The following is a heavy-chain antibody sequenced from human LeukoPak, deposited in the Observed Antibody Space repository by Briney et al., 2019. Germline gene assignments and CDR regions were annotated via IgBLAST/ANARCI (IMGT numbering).Heavy chain of an antibody. CDR2: ISAYNGNT. CDR3: ATRTLYGGNGYFDY. Sequence: ASVKASCKASGYTFTSYGISWVRRAPGQGLEWMGWISAYNGNTNYAQKLQGRVTMTTDTSTSTAYMELRSLRSDDTAVYYCATRTLYGGNGYFDYWGQGTLVTVSS. V-gene: IGHV1-18*01. J-gene: IGHJ4*02. D-gene: IGHD4-23*01. CDR1: GYTFTSYG.